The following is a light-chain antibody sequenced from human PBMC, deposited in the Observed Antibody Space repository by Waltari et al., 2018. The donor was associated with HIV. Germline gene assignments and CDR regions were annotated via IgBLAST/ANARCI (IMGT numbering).Light chain of an antibody. CDR3: GTWDSSLSAWV. Sequence: QSVLTQPPSVSAAPGQKVTISCSGSSSNIGNNYVSWYQQLPGTAPKLLIYDNNKRPSGIPARFSGSKSGTSATLGITGLQTGDEADYYCGTWDSSLSAWVFGGGTKLTVL. CDR1: SSNIGNNY. V-gene: IGLV1-51*01. J-gene: IGLJ3*02. CDR2: DNN.